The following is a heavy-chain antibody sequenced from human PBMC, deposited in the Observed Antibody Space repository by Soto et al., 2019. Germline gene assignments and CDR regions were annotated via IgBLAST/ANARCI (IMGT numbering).Heavy chain of an antibody. CDR3: AFSLSRRDPTPGSADGMDV. D-gene: IGHD2-15*01. CDR2: ISGSGGST. CDR1: GFTFSSYA. Sequence: GGSLRLSCAASGFTFSSYAMTWVRQASGKWLEWVSIISGSGGSTYYADSVKGRVTISRGDSKNTLFLQLNSLRAEDTAVYYWAFSLSRRDPTPGSADGMDVWGQGTTVTVTS. J-gene: IGHJ6*02. V-gene: IGHV3-23*01.